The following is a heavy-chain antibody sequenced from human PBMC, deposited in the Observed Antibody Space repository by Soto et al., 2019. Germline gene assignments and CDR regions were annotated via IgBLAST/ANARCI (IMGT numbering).Heavy chain of an antibody. CDR3: ARASGWQQLIVGPYYYYYGMDV. V-gene: IGHV3-30-3*01. CDR2: ISYDGSNK. J-gene: IGHJ6*02. Sequence: GESLKISCAASGFTFSSYAMHWVRQAPGKGLEWVAVISYDGSNKYYADSVKGRFTISRDNSKNTLYLQMNSLRAEDTAVYYCARASGWQQLIVGPYYYYYGMDVWGQGTTVTVSS. D-gene: IGHD6-13*01. CDR1: GFTFSSYA.